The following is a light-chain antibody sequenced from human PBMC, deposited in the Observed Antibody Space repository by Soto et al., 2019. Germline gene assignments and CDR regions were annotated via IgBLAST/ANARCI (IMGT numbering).Light chain of an antibody. CDR3: QQYEYLIT. J-gene: IGKJ5*01. V-gene: IGKV1-33*01. CDR2: DAS. Sequence: DIPMTQSPSSLSASVGDRVTITCQASEDINNSLNWYQQKPGKAPKLLIYDASNLETGVPSRFSGSGSGTDFTFTISSLQPEDLATYYCQQYEYLITFGQGTRLEIK. CDR1: EDINNS.